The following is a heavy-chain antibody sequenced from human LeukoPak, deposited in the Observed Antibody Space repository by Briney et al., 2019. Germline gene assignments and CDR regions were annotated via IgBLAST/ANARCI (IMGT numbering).Heavy chain of an antibody. CDR1: GFSFSSDG. V-gene: IGHV3-30*02. J-gene: IGHJ4*02. Sequence: GRSLRLSCAASGFSFSSDGIHWVRQAPGKGLEWLANINHDGSSKYYADSVRGRFTVSRDNSKNTLYLEMSSLRAEDTGVYFCAKGITGNSFYFDYWGQGTLVTVSS. CDR3: AKGITGNSFYFDY. CDR2: INHDGSSK. D-gene: IGHD1-20*01.